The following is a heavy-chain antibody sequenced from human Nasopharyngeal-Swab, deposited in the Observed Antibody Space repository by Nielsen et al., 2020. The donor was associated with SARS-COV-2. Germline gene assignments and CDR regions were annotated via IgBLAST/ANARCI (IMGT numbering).Heavy chain of an antibody. CDR2: MNPNSGNT. J-gene: IGHJ3*02. V-gene: IGHV1-8*01. D-gene: IGHD4-17*01. CDR3: ARGYMTTVTFDAFDI. Sequence: WVRQAPGQGLEWMGWMNPNSGNTGYAQKFQGRVTMTRNTSISTAYMELSSLRSEDTAVYYCARGYMTTVTFDAFDIWGQGTMVTV.